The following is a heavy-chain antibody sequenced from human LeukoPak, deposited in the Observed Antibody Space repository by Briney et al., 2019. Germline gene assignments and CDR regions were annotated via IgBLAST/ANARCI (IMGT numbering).Heavy chain of an antibody. D-gene: IGHD3-10*01. V-gene: IGHV4-39*07. CDR3: ARAGRDSGTYYTFFDY. CDR2: ISYSGTT. Sequence: SETLSLTCTVSGGSISSSIYLWSWIRQPPGEGLDWIGSISYSGTTYYNPSLKSRVTVSVETAKNQVSLKLSSVTAADTAVYYCARAGRDSGTYYTFFDYWGQGTLVTVSS. J-gene: IGHJ4*02. CDR1: GGSISSSIYL.